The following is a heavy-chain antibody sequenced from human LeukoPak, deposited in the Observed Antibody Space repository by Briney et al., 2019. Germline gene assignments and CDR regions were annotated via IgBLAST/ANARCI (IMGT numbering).Heavy chain of an antibody. D-gene: IGHD6-19*01. CDR3: AKDSIAVAGTRVNAFDI. J-gene: IGHJ3*02. CDR1: RFTFSSYA. V-gene: IGHV3-23*01. CDR2: ISGSGGST. Sequence: GGSLRLSCAASRFTFSSYAMSWVRQAPGKGLEWVSAISGSGGSTYYADSVKGRFTISRDNSKNTLYLQMNSLRAEDTAVYYCAKDSIAVAGTRVNAFDIWGQGTMVTVSS.